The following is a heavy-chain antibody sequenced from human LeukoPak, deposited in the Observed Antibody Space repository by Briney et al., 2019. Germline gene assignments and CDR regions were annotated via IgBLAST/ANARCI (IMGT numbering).Heavy chain of an antibody. V-gene: IGHV3-30*02. D-gene: IGHD6-19*01. Sequence: PGGSLRLSCAASGFTFSSDGMHWVRQAPGKGLEWVAFIRYDGSNKYYADSVKGRFTISRDNSKNTLYLQMNSLRAEDTAVYYCAKGGRSGWYEYFQHWGQGTLVTVSS. CDR3: AKGGRSGWYEYFQH. CDR2: IRYDGSNK. J-gene: IGHJ1*01. CDR1: GFTFSSDG.